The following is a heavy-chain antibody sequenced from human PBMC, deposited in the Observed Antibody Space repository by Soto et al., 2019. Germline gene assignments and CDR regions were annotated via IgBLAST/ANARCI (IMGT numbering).Heavy chain of an antibody. CDR1: GYTFTGYY. CDR2: INPNSGGT. CDR3: ARVGGNYGDYEGQGYFDY. Sequence: ASVKVSCKASGYTFTGYYMHWVRKAPGQGLEWMGWINPNSGGTNYAQKFQGWVTMTRDTSISTAYMELSRLRSDDTAVYYCARVGGNYGDYEGQGYFDYWGQGTLVTVSS. J-gene: IGHJ4*02. V-gene: IGHV1-2*04. D-gene: IGHD4-17*01.